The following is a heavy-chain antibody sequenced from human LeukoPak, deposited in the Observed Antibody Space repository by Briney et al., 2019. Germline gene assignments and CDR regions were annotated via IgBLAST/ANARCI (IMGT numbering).Heavy chain of an antibody. J-gene: IGHJ4*02. Sequence: GGSLRLSCAASGFTFSNYDMSWVRQAPGKGREWVSHVSHDYSTYYADSVKGRFTTSRDNSKNTLYLQMNSLTAEDTALYYCVRRAGSERYFDYWGQGTLVTVSS. D-gene: IGHD3-10*01. CDR2: VSHDYST. CDR1: GFTFSNYD. V-gene: IGHV3-23*01. CDR3: VRRAGSERYFDY.